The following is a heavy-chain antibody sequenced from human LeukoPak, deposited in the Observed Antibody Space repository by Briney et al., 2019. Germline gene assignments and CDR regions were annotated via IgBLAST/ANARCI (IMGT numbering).Heavy chain of an antibody. J-gene: IGHJ4*02. CDR3: VKDGPLGSDF. CDR1: GASISTYY. V-gene: IGHV4-4*07. CDR2: IYASGNT. Sequence: SETLSLTCTISGASISTYYWSWIRQPAGKGLEWIGRIYASGNTYKNPSLESRVTMSVDASNNQFTLNLTSVTGADTAMYYCVKDGPLGSDFWGQGTQVTVSS. D-gene: IGHD2-15*01.